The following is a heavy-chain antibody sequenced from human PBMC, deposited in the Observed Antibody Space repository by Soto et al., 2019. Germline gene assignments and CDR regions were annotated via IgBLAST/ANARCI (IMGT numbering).Heavy chain of an antibody. D-gene: IGHD5-12*01. V-gene: IGHV1-46*01. J-gene: IGHJ6*02. CDR2: INPSGGST. CDR1: GYTFTSYY. CDR3: ARGDIVAIFGMDV. Sequence: ASVKVSCKSSGYTFTSYYMHWVRQAPGQGLEWMGIINPSGGSTTYAQKFQGRVTMTRDTSTSTVYMELSSLRSEDTAVYYCARGDIVAIFGMDVWGQGTTVTVSS.